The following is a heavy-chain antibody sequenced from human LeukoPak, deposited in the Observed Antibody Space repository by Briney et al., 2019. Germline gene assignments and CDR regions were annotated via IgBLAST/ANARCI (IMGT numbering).Heavy chain of an antibody. J-gene: IGHJ4*02. CDR2: IWYDGSNK. CDR3: ARAWASMVRGVINPDY. Sequence: PGRSLRLSCAASEFTFSSYGMHWVRQAPGKGLEWVAVIWYDGSNKYYADSVKGRFTISRDNSKNTLYLQMNSLRAEDMSIYYCARAWASMVRGVINPDYWGQGTLVTVSS. CDR1: EFTFSSYG. V-gene: IGHV3-33*01. D-gene: IGHD3-10*01.